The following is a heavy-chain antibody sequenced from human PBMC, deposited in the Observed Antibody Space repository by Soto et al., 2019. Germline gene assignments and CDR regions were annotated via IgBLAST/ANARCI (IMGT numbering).Heavy chain of an antibody. V-gene: IGHV3-11*01. D-gene: IGHD2-2*01. CDR1: GFTFSDYY. CDR3: ARIRCSSTSCYLGGWFDP. CDR2: ISSTGSTI. J-gene: IGHJ5*02. Sequence: QVQLVESGGGLVKPGGSLRLSCAVSGFTFSDYYMSWIRQAPGKGLEWVSYISSTGSTIYKADSVKGRFTISRDSAKNSLYLQMNCLRAEDTAVYYCARIRCSSTSCYLGGWFDPWGQGTLVTVSS.